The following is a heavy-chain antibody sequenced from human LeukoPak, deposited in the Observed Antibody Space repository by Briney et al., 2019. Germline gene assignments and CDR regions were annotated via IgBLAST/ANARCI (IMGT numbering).Heavy chain of an antibody. Sequence: SQTLSLTCTVSGGSISSGSYDWRWIRQPGGKGLEWIGRIYTSGSTSYTPSLKSRVTISVDTSKNQFSLKVSSVTAADTAVYYCARQAIAATGNWFDPWGQGTLVTVSS. CDR1: GGSISSGSYD. J-gene: IGHJ5*02. D-gene: IGHD2-15*01. V-gene: IGHV4-61*02. CDR2: IYTSGST. CDR3: ARQAIAATGNWFDP.